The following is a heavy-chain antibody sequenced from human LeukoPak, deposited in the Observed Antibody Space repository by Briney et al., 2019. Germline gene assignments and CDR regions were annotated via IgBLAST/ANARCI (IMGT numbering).Heavy chain of an antibody. CDR2: ISSSSSYI. V-gene: IGHV3-21*01. J-gene: IGHJ6*03. Sequence: PGGPLRLSCAASGFTFSSYSMNWVRQAPGKGLEWVSSISSSSSYIYYADSVKGRFTISRDNAKNSLYLQMNSLRAEDTAVYYCARHVVVPAESYYMDVWGKGTTVTVSS. CDR3: ARHVVVPAESYYMDV. CDR1: GFTFSSYS. D-gene: IGHD2-2*01.